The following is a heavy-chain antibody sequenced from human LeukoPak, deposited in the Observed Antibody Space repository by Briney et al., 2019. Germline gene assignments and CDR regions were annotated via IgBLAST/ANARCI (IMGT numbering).Heavy chain of an antibody. Sequence: GGSPRLSCATSAFTFSSYWMHWVRQAPGKGLVWVSRINSDGSSRSYADYVKGRFTISRDDAKNTLYLQMSSLSVDDTAIYYCTRGSPGYSSSWLDFWGQGILVTVSS. CDR2: INSDGSSR. CDR1: AFTFSSYW. CDR3: TRGSPGYSSSWLDF. D-gene: IGHD6-13*01. V-gene: IGHV3-74*01. J-gene: IGHJ4*02.